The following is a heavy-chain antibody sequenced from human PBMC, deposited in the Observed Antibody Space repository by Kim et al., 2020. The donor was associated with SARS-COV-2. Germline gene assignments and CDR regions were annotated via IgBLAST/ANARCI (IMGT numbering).Heavy chain of an antibody. D-gene: IGHD6-6*01. CDR2: IIPIFGTA. CDR3: ARGSAYSSSPRLYYYGLDV. J-gene: IGHJ6*02. Sequence: SVKVSCKASGGTFSSYAISWVRQAPGQGLEWMGGIIPIFGTANYAQKFQGRVTITADESTSTAYMELSSLRSEDTAVYYCARGSAYSSSPRLYYYGLDVWGQGTTVTVSS. V-gene: IGHV1-69*13. CDR1: GGTFSSYA.